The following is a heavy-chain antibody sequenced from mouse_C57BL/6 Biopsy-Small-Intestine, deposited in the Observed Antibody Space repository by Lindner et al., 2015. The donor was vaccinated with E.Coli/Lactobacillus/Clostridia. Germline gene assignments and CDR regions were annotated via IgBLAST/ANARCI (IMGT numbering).Heavy chain of an antibody. CDR2: INPSSGYT. CDR1: GYTFTSYW. J-gene: IGHJ2*01. D-gene: IGHD2-1*01. CDR3: ARTGNYAYFDY. V-gene: IGHV1-7*01. Sequence: VQLQESGAELAKPGASVKLSCKASGYTFTSYWMHWVKQRPGQGLEWIGYINPSSGYTKYNQKFKYKATLTADKSSSTAYMQLSSLTYEDSAVYYCARTGNYAYFDYWGQGTTLTVSS.